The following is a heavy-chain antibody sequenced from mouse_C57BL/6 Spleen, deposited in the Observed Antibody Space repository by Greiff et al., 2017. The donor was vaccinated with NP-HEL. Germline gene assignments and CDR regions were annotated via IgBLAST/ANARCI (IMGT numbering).Heavy chain of an antibody. Sequence: QVQLQQSGAELVKPGASVKLSCKASGYTFTSYWMQWVKQRPGQGLEWIGEIDPSDSYTNYNQKFKGKATLTVDTSSSTAYMQLSSLTSEDSAVYYCALTTVVAMDYWGQGTTLTVSS. J-gene: IGHJ2*01. V-gene: IGHV1-50*01. CDR1: GYTFTSYW. D-gene: IGHD1-1*01. CDR3: ALTTVVAMDY. CDR2: IDPSDSYT.